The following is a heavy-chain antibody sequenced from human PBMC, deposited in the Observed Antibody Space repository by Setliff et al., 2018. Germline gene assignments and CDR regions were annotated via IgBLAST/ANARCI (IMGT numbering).Heavy chain of an antibody. J-gene: IGHJ6*03. CDR1: GDPFNAYG. CDR3: ARGPSPTVTPSRLIYFYHMDV. D-gene: IGHD4-17*01. Sequence: VSCKASGDPFNAYGVSWVRQAPGQGLEWMGAIIPVLGMTDYAQKFQGRLTITADQSTTTVYMELSSLRFDDTALYYCARGPSPTVTPSRLIYFYHMDVWGTGTTVTSP. V-gene: IGHV1-69*10. CDR2: IIPVLGMT.